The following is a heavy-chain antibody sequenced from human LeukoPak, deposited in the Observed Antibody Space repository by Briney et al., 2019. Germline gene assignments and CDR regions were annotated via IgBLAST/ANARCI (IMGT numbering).Heavy chain of an antibody. CDR2: IYYSGST. CDR3: ARLLPRDAFDI. D-gene: IGHD3-3*01. CDR1: GGSISSSSYY. J-gene: IGHJ3*02. V-gene: IGHV4-39*01. Sequence: PSETLSLXCTVSGGSISSSSYYWGWIRQPPGKGLVWIGSIYYSGSTYYNPSLKSRVTISVDTSKNQFSLKLSSVTAADTAVYYCARLLPRDAFDIWGQGTMVTVSS.